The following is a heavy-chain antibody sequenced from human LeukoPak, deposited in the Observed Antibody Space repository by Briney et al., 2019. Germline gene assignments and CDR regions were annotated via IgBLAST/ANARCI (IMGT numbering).Heavy chain of an antibody. CDR2: ISYSCGRT. V-gene: IGHV3-23*01. D-gene: IGHD6-13*01. CDR1: GFTFGSYA. CDR3: AESIAANGTVY. J-gene: IGHJ4*02. Sequence: PGGSLSLSCAASGFTFGSYAMNWGRQAPGKGLEWVSFISYSCGRTYYADSVKGRFTISRDNSKNTLFLQMSRLRAEDTGVYYCAESIAANGTVYWGQGTRVSVSS.